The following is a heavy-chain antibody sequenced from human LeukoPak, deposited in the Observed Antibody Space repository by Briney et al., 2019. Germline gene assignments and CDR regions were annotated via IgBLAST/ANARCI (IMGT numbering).Heavy chain of an antibody. D-gene: IGHD6-13*01. V-gene: IGHV3-30*04. CDR1: GFTFSSYA. CDR3: ARTRGQQPHDY. J-gene: IGHJ4*02. Sequence: QAGGSLRLSCAASGFTFSSYAMHWVRQAPGKGLEWVAVISYDGSNKYYADSVKGRFTISRDNSKNTLYLQMNSLRAEDTAVYYCARTRGQQPHDYWGQGTLVTVSS. CDR2: ISYDGSNK.